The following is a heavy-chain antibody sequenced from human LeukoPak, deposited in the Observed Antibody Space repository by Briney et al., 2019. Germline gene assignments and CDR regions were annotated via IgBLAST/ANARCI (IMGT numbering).Heavy chain of an antibody. V-gene: IGHV3-23*01. CDR2: ISGSGYYS. CDR3: AKGGPTGSNYFDF. D-gene: IGHD1-26*01. J-gene: IGHJ4*02. CDR1: EFTFDNCA. Sequence: GGSLRLSCAASEFTFDNCAMSWVRQAPGKGLEWVSVISGSGYYSYYADSVKGRFTVSIDNSKTTLYLQMNSLRADDTAVYYCAKGGPTGSNYFDFWGQGTLVTVSS.